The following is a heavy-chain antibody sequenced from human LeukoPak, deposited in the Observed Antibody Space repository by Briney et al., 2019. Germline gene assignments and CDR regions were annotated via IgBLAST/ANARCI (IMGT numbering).Heavy chain of an antibody. CDR2: ISSNSRFI. D-gene: IGHD2-2*01. Sequence: GGSLRLSRAASGFTFSAYTMNWVRQAPGKGLEWVSSISSNSRFIYDADSVKGRFTISRDNAKNLLYLQMNSLRAEDTAVYYCARDVRTDYWGQGTLVTVSS. CDR3: ARDVRTDY. V-gene: IGHV3-21*06. J-gene: IGHJ4*02. CDR1: GFTFSAYT.